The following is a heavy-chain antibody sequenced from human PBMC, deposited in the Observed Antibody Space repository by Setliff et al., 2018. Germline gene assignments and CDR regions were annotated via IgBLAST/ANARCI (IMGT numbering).Heavy chain of an antibody. V-gene: IGHV4-4*07. J-gene: IGHJ5*02. Sequence: PSETLSLTCTVSGGSISSYYWSWIRQPAGKGLEWIGRIYTSGSTNYNPSLKSRVTMSVDTSKNQFFLKLSSVTAADTAVYYCARSYYNFWSGYYRVNWFDPWGQGTLVTVSS. CDR2: IYTSGST. CDR1: GGSISSYY. D-gene: IGHD3-3*01. CDR3: ARSYYNFWSGYYRVNWFDP.